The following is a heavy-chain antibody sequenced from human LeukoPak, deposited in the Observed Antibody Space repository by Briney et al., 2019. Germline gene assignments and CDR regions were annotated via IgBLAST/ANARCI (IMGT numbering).Heavy chain of an antibody. Sequence: GGSLRLSCAASGFTFSSYSMNWVRQAPGKGLEWVSSISRSSSYIYYADSVKGRFTISRDNAKNSLYLQMNSLRAEDTAVYYCARSYDYGDQGWFDPWGQGTLVTVSS. CDR3: ARSYDYGDQGWFDP. V-gene: IGHV3-21*01. CDR1: GFTFSSYS. CDR2: ISRSSSYI. D-gene: IGHD4-17*01. J-gene: IGHJ5*02.